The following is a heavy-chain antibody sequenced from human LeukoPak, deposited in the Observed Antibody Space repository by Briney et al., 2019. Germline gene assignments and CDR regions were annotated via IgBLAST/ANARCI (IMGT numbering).Heavy chain of an antibody. J-gene: IGHJ4*02. CDR2: ISGSGGST. CDR3: ASNLANCGGDCYSGQFDY. V-gene: IGHV3-23*01. D-gene: IGHD2-21*02. Sequence: GGSLRLSCAASGFTFSSYAMSWVRQAPGKGLEWVSAISGSGGSTYYADSVKGRFTISRDNSKNTLYLQMNSLRAEDTAVYYCASNLANCGGDCYSGQFDYWGQGTLVTVSS. CDR1: GFTFSSYA.